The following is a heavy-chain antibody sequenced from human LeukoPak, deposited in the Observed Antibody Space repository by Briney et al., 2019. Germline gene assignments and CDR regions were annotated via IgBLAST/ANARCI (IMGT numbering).Heavy chain of an antibody. CDR3: ATTPKTRSYYDSSGYYRRYFQH. V-gene: IGHV3-23*01. Sequence: GGSLRLSCAASGFTFSSYAMSWVRQAPGKGLEWVSAISGSGGSTYYADSVKGRFTISRDNSKNTLYLQMNSLRAEDTAVYYCATTPKTRSYYDSSGYYRRYFQHWGQGTLVTVSS. CDR1: GFTFSSYA. D-gene: IGHD3-22*01. J-gene: IGHJ1*01. CDR2: ISGSGGST.